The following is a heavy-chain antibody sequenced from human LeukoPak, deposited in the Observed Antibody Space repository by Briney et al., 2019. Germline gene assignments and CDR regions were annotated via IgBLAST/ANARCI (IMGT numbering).Heavy chain of an antibody. D-gene: IGHD5-24*01. Sequence: PSQTLSLTRTLPGGSISRGGYYWSWIRQHPGKGREWSGYIYYSVITYYNPPLKSRVTISVDTSKHQFSLKLSSVTAADTAVYYCARAPQEEMATMAVDGYYFDYWGQGTLVTVSS. J-gene: IGHJ4*02. CDR2: IYYSVIT. CDR3: ARAPQEEMATMAVDGYYFDY. CDR1: GGSISRGGYY. V-gene: IGHV4-31*03.